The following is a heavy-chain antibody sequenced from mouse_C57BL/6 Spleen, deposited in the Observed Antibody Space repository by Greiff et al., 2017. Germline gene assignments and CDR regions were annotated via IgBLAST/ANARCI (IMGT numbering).Heavy chain of an antibody. CDR2: INPNNGGT. CDR3: ASYGYYEYFEG. CDR1: GYTFTDYN. D-gene: IGHD2-3*01. V-gene: IGHV1-22*01. Sequence: EVHLVESGPELVKPGASVKMSCKASGYTFTDYNMHWVKQSHGKSLEWIGYINPNNGGTSYNQKFKGKATLTVNKSSSTTYMELRSLTSEDSAVYYCASYGYYEYFEGWGTGTTVTVSS. J-gene: IGHJ1*03.